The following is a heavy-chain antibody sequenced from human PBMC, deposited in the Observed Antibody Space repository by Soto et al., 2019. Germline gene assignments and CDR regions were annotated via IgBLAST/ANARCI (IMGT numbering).Heavy chain of an antibody. CDR2: MNPNSGKT. CDR3: ARGPISASWFWFDP. D-gene: IGHD6-13*01. CDR1: GYTFTSYD. V-gene: IGHV1-8*01. J-gene: IGHJ5*02. Sequence: ASVKVSCKASGYTFTSYDINWVRQATGQGLEWMGWMNPNSGKTGYAQKLQGRVTMTRNTSISTAYKEMSSLRSEDTAVYYCARGPISASWFWFDPWGQGTLVTVSS.